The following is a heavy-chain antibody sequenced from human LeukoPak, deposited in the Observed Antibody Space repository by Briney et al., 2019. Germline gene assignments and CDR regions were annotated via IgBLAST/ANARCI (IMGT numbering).Heavy chain of an antibody. D-gene: IGHD3-3*01. CDR1: GFTFSSYE. Sequence: PGGSLRLSCAASGFTFSSYEMNWVRQAPGKGLEWVSYISSSGSTIYYADSVKGRFTISRDNAKNSLYLQMNSLRAEDTAVYYCAKDRIGVLPDAFDIWGQGTMVTVSS. J-gene: IGHJ3*02. V-gene: IGHV3-48*03. CDR2: ISSSGSTI. CDR3: AKDRIGVLPDAFDI.